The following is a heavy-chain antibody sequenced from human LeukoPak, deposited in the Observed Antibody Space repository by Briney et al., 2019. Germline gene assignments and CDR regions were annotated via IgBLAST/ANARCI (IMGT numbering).Heavy chain of an antibody. CDR1: GFTFSNYA. V-gene: IGHV3-23*01. CDR3: AKLQDFYDNSGYSYFDN. CDR2: ITGNTLNT. J-gene: IGHJ4*02. Sequence: GGSLRLSCAASGFTFSNYAMSWVRQAPGKGLEWVSSITGNTLNTYQADFIKGRFTISRDDSKNTLYLHLSSLRVEDTAVYYCAKLQDFYDNSGYSYFDNWGQGTLVTVSS. D-gene: IGHD3-22*01.